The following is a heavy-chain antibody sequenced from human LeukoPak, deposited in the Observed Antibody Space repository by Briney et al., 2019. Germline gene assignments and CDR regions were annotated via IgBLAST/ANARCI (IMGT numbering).Heavy chain of an antibody. V-gene: IGHV1-8*01. D-gene: IGHD3-3*01. Sequence: ASVKVSCKASGDTFTSYDINWVRQATGQGLEWMGWMNPNSGNTGYAQKFQGRVTMTRNTSISTAYMELSSLRSEDTAVYYCARVAYYDFWSDYYTGRYNWFDPWGQGTLVTVSS. J-gene: IGHJ5*02. CDR2: MNPNSGNT. CDR3: ARVAYYDFWSDYYTGRYNWFDP. CDR1: GDTFTSYD.